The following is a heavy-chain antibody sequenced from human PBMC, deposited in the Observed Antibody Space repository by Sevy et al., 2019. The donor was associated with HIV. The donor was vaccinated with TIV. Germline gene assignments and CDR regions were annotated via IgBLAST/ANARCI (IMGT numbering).Heavy chain of an antibody. D-gene: IGHD2-15*01. CDR1: GGTFSSYA. J-gene: IGHJ6*02. CDR3: ARVRGDCSGGSCYYYYGMDV. V-gene: IGHV1-69*01. CDR2: IIPIFGTA. Sequence: KISCKASGGTFSSYAISWVRQAPGQGLEWMGGIIPIFGTANYAQKFQGRVTITADESTSTAYMELSSLRSEDTAVYYCARVRGDCSGGSCYYYYGMDVWGQGTTVTVSS.